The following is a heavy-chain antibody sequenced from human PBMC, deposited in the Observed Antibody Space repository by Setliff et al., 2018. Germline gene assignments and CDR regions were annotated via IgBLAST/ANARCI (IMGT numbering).Heavy chain of an antibody. CDR1: GFSFSRYA. D-gene: IGHD6-13*01. Sequence: PGGSLRLSCAASGFSFSRYAMHWVRQAPGKGLEWVGVIPYDGSNEYYGDSVKGRFTISRDNSRNTLYVQINSLRAEDTAVYYCAREKQQLVLSDAFGIWGQGTVVTVSS. V-gene: IGHV3-30*04. CDR2: IPYDGSNE. J-gene: IGHJ3*02. CDR3: AREKQQLVLSDAFGI.